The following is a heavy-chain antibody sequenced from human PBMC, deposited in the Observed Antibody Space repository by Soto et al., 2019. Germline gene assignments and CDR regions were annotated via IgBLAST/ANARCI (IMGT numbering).Heavy chain of an antibody. D-gene: IGHD3-10*01. V-gene: IGHV4-59*08. CDR1: GGSISSYY. CDR2: IYYSGST. Sequence: QVQLQESGPGLVKPSETLSLTCTVSGGSISSYYWSWIRQPPGKGLEWIGYIYYSGSTNYNPSLTSRVPLSVATAKNQFSLKLGSVTAADTAVYYCARRRFGELSFDYWGQGTLVTVSS. J-gene: IGHJ4*02. CDR3: ARRRFGELSFDY.